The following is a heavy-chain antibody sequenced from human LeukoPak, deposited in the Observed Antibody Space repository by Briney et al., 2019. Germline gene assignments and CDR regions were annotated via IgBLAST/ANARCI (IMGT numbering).Heavy chain of an antibody. J-gene: IGHJ4*02. CDR2: IKEDGSEI. V-gene: IGHV3-7*01. CDR3: AREGESRDGYNYFDY. Sequence: GGSLRLSCAASGLTFSSYWMSWVRQAPGKGLEWVANIKEDGSEIYYVDSVKGRFTISRDNAKNSLYLQMNSLRAEDTAVCYCAREGESRDGYNYFDYWGQGTLVTVSS. D-gene: IGHD5-24*01. CDR1: GLTFSSYW.